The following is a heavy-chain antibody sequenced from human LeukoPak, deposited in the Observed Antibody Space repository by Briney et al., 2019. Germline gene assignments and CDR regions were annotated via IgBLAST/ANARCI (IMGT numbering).Heavy chain of an antibody. CDR2: ISYSGGT. J-gene: IGHJ4*02. CDR1: GGSINSYY. CDR3: ARNDYLSGYFYYFEY. V-gene: IGHV4-59*01. D-gene: IGHD3-3*01. Sequence: SETLSLTCTVSGGSINSYYWGWILQPPGKELEWIGYISYSGGTNYNPSLKSRVTISSDTPKNQLSLELRSVTAADTAVYYCARNDYLSGYFYYFEYWGQGVLVTVSS.